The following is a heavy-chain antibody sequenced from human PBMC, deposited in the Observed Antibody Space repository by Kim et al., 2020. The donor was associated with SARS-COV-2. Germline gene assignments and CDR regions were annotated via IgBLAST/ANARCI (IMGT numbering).Heavy chain of an antibody. CDR2: ISSSSSYI. J-gene: IGHJ6*02. Sequence: GGSLRLSCAASGFTFRTYSMNWVRQAPGKGLEWVSSISSSSSYIYYADSVKGRFTISRDNAKNSLYLQMNSLRAEDTAVYYCARATHYYDSSGYYYRPLYYYYGMDVWGQGTTVTVS. V-gene: IGHV3-21*01. D-gene: IGHD3-22*01. CDR3: ARATHYYDSSGYYYRPLYYYYGMDV. CDR1: GFTFRTYS.